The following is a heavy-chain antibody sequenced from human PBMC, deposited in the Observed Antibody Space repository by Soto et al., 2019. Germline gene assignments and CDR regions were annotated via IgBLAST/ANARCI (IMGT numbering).Heavy chain of an antibody. CDR1: GFTFSSYA. CDR3: AKGVGGTYGFDY. V-gene: IGHV3-23*01. J-gene: IGHJ4*02. D-gene: IGHD1-26*01. Sequence: EVQLLESGGGLVQPGGSLRLSCAASGFTFSSYAMSWVRQAPGKGLEWVSTLSSSGGSTYYADSVKGRFTISRDNSKNTLYLQMNSLRAEDTAVYYCAKGVGGTYGFDYWGQGTLVTVSS. CDR2: LSSSGGST.